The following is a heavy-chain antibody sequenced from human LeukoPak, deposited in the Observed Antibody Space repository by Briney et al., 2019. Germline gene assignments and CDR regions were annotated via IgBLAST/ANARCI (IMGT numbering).Heavy chain of an antibody. CDR3: AASSRGGDGYNWMARYYYYGMDV. J-gene: IGHJ6*02. V-gene: IGHV1-58*02. D-gene: IGHD5-24*01. CDR2: IVVGSGNT. CDR1: GFTFTSSA. Sequence: SVKVSCKASGFTFTSSAMQWVRQARGQRLEWIGWIVVGSGNTNYAQKFQEGVTITRDMSTSTAYMELSSLRSEDTAVYYCAASSRGGDGYNWMARYYYYGMDVWGQGTTVTVSS.